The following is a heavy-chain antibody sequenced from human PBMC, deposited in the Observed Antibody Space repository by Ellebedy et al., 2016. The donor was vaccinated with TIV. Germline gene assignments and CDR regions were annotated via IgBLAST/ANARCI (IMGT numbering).Heavy chain of an antibody. CDR1: GFTFSSYA. CDR2: ISYDGSNK. CDR3: AQTNWGSGGFYGMDV. Sequence: GESLKISCAASGFTFSSYAMSWVRQAPGKGLEWVAVISYDGSNKYYADSVKGRFTISRDNSKNTLYLQVDSLRAEDTAVYYCAQTNWGSGGFYGMDVWGQGTTVTVSS. D-gene: IGHD7-27*01. J-gene: IGHJ6*02. V-gene: IGHV3-30-3*01.